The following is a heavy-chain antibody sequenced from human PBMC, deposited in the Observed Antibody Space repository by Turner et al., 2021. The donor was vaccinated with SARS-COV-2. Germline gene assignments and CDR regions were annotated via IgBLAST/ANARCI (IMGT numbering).Heavy chain of an antibody. CDR3: ARVDGWGSRGEYFDY. CDR2: IIPIFGTA. Sequence: QVQLVQSGAEVKKPGSSVKVSCKASGGTFGSYAIIWVRQAPGQGLERMGGIIPIFGTANYAQKFQGRVTITADKSTSTAYMELSSLRSEDTAVYYCARVDGWGSRGEYFDYWGQGTLVTVSS. CDR1: GGTFGSYA. D-gene: IGHD6-19*01. J-gene: IGHJ4*02. V-gene: IGHV1-69*06.